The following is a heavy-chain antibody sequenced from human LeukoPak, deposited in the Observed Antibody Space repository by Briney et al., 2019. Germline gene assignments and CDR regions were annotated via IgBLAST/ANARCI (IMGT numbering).Heavy chain of an antibody. J-gene: IGHJ6*02. CDR1: GFTFSTYS. Sequence: GGSLRLSCAASGFTFSTYSIHWVRQAPGKGLEWVTIISYDGSNIYYADSVRGRFTISRDNSKNTLYLQMNSLRAEDTAVCYCARAATREYYYYGMDVWGQGTAVTVSS. CDR3: ARAATREYYYYGMDV. V-gene: IGHV3-30-3*01. D-gene: IGHD2-15*01. CDR2: ISYDGSNI.